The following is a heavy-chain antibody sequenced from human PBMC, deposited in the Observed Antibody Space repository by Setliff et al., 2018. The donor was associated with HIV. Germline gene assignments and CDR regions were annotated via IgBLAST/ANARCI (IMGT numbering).Heavy chain of an antibody. V-gene: IGHV3-20*04. CDR2: INWNGGHT. Sequence: PGGSLRLSCAASGFTFDDYGMSWVRQAPGKGLEWVSGINWNGGHTGYADSVKGRFTISRDNAKNSLYLQMNSLRAEDTALYYCAREKFENGDYEFVSTFDSWGQGTLVTVSS. J-gene: IGHJ4*02. CDR1: GFTFDDYG. CDR3: AREKFENGDYEFVSTFDS. D-gene: IGHD4-17*01.